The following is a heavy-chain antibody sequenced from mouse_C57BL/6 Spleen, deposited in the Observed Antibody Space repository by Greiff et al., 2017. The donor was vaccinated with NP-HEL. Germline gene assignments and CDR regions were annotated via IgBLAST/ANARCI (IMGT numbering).Heavy chain of an antibody. Sequence: QVQLQQPGAELVRPGSSVKLSCKASGYTFTSYWMHWVKQRPIQGLEWIGNIDPSDSETHYNQKFKDKATLTVDKSSSTAYMQLSSLTSEDSAVYYCARWGITTVVAPYYAMDYWGQGTSVTVSS. V-gene: IGHV1-52*01. D-gene: IGHD1-1*01. J-gene: IGHJ4*01. CDR2: IDPSDSET. CDR3: ARWGITTVVAPYYAMDY. CDR1: GYTFTSYW.